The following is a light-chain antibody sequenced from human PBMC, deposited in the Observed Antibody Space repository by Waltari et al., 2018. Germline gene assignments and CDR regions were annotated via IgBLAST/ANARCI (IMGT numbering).Light chain of an antibody. CDR3: QQYNSVPWT. CDR2: YAS. J-gene: IGKJ1*01. CDR1: QGISSY. Sequence: DIQMTQSPSSLSASVGDTVTITCRASQGISSYLAWYQQKPGKAPKPLIYYASNLESGVPSRFSGSGSGTEFTLTINSLQPEDFATYYCQQYNSVPWTFGQGTKVEI. V-gene: IGKV1-16*01.